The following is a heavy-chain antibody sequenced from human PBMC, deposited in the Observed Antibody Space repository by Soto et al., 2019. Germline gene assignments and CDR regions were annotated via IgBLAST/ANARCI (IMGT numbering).Heavy chain of an antibody. D-gene: IGHD5-12*01. CDR3: ARDSEMATSGGLYYYYGMDV. Sequence: NPSETLSLTCAVSGGSISSSNWWSWVRQPPGKGLEWIGEIYHSGSTNYNPSLKSRVTISVDKSKNQFSLKLSSVTAANTAVYYCARDSEMATSGGLYYYYGMDVWGQGTTVTV. V-gene: IGHV4-4*02. CDR1: GGSISSSNW. J-gene: IGHJ6*02. CDR2: IYHSGST.